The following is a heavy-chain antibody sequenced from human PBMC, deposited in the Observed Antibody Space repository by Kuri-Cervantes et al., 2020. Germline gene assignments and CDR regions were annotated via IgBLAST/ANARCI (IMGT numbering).Heavy chain of an antibody. Sequence: SVKVSCKASGGTFSGYAISWVRQAPGQGLEWMGGIIPIFGTANYAQKFQGRVTITTDESTSTAYMELSSLRSEDTAVYYCAKPPEYYYDPSGYFDSWGQGALVTVSS. V-gene: IGHV1-69*05. CDR3: AKPPEYYYDPSGYFDS. J-gene: IGHJ4*02. CDR1: GGTFSGYA. D-gene: IGHD3-22*01. CDR2: IIPIFGTA.